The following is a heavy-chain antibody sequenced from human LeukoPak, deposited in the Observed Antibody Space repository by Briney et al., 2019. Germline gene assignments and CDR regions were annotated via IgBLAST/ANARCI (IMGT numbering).Heavy chain of an antibody. V-gene: IGHV1-24*01. CDR2: FVPEDGET. J-gene: IGHJ4*02. CDR3: ATLPRGHLFEG. Sequence: ASVKVSCKVSGDTLTKLSMHWVRQSPGKGLEWMGGFVPEDGETIYAQKFQGRVTMTEDTSTDTAYMELSSLRSEDTAVYFCATLPRGHLFEGWGPGTLVT. D-gene: IGHD3-10*01. CDR1: GDTLTKLS.